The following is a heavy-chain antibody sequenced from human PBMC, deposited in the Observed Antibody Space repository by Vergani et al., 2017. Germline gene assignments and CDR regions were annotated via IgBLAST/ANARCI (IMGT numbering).Heavy chain of an antibody. CDR1: GASFTSYH. V-gene: IGHV4-34*01. J-gene: IGHJ6*03. D-gene: IGHD4-11*01. CDR2: IDHTGRP. CDR3: SRVNTETNGHLYFYNYMDV. Sequence: QVQLQQWGGGLLKPSETLSLTCVVNGASFTSYHWTWIRQSPGEGLEWVGDIDHTGRPDYNPSLKSRLTMSVDKSRNHFSLTLNSVTATDTAIYFCSRVNTETNGHLYFYNYMDVWGEGTAVTVS.